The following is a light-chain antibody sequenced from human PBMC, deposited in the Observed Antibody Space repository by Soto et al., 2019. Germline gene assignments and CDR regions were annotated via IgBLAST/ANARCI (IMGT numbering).Light chain of an antibody. CDR2: GNS. J-gene: IGLJ1*01. CDR1: SSNIGAGYD. Sequence: QSVLTQPPSVSGAPGQRVTISCTGSSSNIGAGYDVHWYQQLPGTAPKLLIYGNSNRPSGVPDRFSSSKSGTSASLAITGLQAEDEADYYCQSYDSSLSANYVFGTGTKVTVL. CDR3: QSYDSSLSANYV. V-gene: IGLV1-40*01.